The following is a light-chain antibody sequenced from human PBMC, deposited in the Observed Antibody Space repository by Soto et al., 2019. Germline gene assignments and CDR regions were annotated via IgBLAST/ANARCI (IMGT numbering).Light chain of an antibody. CDR2: GPS. CDR3: QQYKNWPAIT. V-gene: IGKV3D-15*01. CDR1: QSVSSN. J-gene: IGKJ5*01. Sequence: EIVMTQSPSTLSVSPGERATLSCRASQSVSSNVAWYQQKPGQAPRLLIYGPSTRATGIPARFSGSGSGTEFTLTISSLQSEDFAIYYCQQYKNWPAITFGQGTRLEIK.